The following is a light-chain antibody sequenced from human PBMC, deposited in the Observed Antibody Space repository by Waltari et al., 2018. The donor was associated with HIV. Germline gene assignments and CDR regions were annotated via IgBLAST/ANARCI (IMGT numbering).Light chain of an antibody. Sequence: QSALTQPRSVSGSPGQSVTISCTGSNSDVGYYDYVSWYQQHPGDVPKILIYDVSRWPSGVPSRFSGSKAGNTASLRISWLQADDEADYYCCSYAVTNTLVFGGGTRLTVL. CDR3: CSYAVTNTLV. CDR1: NSDVGYYDY. J-gene: IGLJ2*01. CDR2: DVS. V-gene: IGLV2-11*01.